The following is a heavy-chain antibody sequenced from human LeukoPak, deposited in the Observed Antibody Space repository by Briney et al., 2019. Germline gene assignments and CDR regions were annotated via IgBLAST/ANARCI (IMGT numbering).Heavy chain of an antibody. J-gene: IGHJ4*02. Sequence: PGGSLRLSCAASGFTISSYATSWVRQAPGKGLEWVSGISDSGGNTYYADSVKGRFTISRDNSKNTLYLQMNSLRAEDTAVYYCAKWGCSGGSCYPFDYWGQGTLVTVSS. V-gene: IGHV3-23*01. CDR2: ISDSGGNT. D-gene: IGHD2-15*01. CDR1: GFTISSYA. CDR3: AKWGCSGGSCYPFDY.